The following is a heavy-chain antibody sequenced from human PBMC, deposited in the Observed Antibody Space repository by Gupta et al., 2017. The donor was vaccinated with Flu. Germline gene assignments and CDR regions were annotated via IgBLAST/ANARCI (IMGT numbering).Heavy chain of an antibody. V-gene: IGHV4-34*01. D-gene: IGHD6-6*01. CDR3: ARRGAGSSSSFHRKTLDY. CDR2: INHSGST. Sequence: QVQLQQWGAGLLKLSETLSLTCAVYGGSFSGYYWSWIRQPPGKGLEWIGEINHSGSTNYNPSLKSRVTISVDTSKNQFSLKLSSVTAADTAVYYCARRGAGSSSSFHRKTLDYWGQGTLVTVSS. J-gene: IGHJ4*02. CDR1: GGSFSGYY.